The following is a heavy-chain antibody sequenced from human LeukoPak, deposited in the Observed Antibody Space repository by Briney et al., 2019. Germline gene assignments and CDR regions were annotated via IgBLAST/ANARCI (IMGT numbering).Heavy chain of an antibody. CDR2: IYSGNTI. J-gene: IGHJ5*01. CDR3: ATIGTGDYRDDS. D-gene: IGHD3/OR15-3a*01. V-gene: IGHV3-66*01. Sequence: PGGSLRLSCVDSGFSVSNNYVSWVRQAPGKGLEWVSVIYSGNTIKYADSVKGRFTISRDNSKNTVYLQMSSLRAEDTALYYCATIGTGDYRDDSWGQGTLVTVSS. CDR1: GFSVSNNY.